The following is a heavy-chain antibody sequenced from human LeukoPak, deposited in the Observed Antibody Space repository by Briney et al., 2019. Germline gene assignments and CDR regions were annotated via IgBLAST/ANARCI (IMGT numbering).Heavy chain of an antibody. V-gene: IGHV1-8*01. CDR2: MNPNSGNT. Sequence: ASVKVSCTASGYTFTSYDINWVRQATGQGLEWMGWMNPNSGNTGYAQKFQGRVTMTRNTSISTAYMELSSLRSEDTAVYYCARGYDFWSGYSHYYGMDVWGQGTTVTVSS. D-gene: IGHD3-3*01. J-gene: IGHJ6*02. CDR1: GYTFTSYD. CDR3: ARGYDFWSGYSHYYGMDV.